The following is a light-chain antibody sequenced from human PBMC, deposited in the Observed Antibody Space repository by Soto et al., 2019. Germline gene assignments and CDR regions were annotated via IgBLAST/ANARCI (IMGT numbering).Light chain of an antibody. CDR3: QQCSSYPWT. J-gene: IGKJ1*01. Sequence: DIQMTQSPSTLSASVGDRVTITCRASQSISSWLAWYQQKPWKAPKLLIYKASSLQSGVPSRFSGSGSGTEFTLTISSLQPDDFAAYYCQQCSSYPWTFGQGTKVEIK. CDR2: KAS. CDR1: QSISSW. V-gene: IGKV1-5*03.